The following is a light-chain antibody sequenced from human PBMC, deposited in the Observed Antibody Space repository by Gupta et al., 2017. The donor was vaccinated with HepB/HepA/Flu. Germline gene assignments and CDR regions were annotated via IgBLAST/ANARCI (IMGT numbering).Light chain of an antibody. CDR2: DAS. Sequence: EIVLTQSPATPSLSPGERATLSCRASQSVSRYLAWYQKKPGQAPRLLIYDASNRATGITARFSGSGDGTDFTLTISSLEPEDFAVYYCQQRINGHHGLTFGGGTKVEIK. V-gene: IGKV3-11*01. CDR3: QQRINGHHGLT. J-gene: IGKJ4*01. CDR1: QSVSRY.